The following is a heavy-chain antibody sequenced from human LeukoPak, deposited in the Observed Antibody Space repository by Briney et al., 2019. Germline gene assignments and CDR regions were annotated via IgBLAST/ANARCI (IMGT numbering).Heavy chain of an antibody. Sequence: GSLRLSWAGPGIRICSLWVGWVRQAPGEGPGGVANINQDGSETFYVDSVRGRFTVSRDNAKSSLYLQMSSLRVEDTAVYFCARLYTTGCFGGPDYWGQGTLVAVSS. D-gene: IGHD6-19*01. J-gene: IGHJ4*02. CDR3: ARLYTTGCFGGPDY. CDR2: INQDGSET. CDR1: GIRICSLW. V-gene: IGHV3-7*01.